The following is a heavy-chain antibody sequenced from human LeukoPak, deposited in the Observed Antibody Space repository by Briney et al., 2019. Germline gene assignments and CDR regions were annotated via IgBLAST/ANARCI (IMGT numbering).Heavy chain of an antibody. CDR2: IYTSGST. CDR1: GGSMSSYY. CDR3: ARVGALGGHDF. V-gene: IGHV4-4*07. J-gene: IGHJ4*02. D-gene: IGHD1-26*01. Sequence: SETLSLTCTVSGGSMSSYYWSWIRQPGGKGLEWIGRIYTSGSTNYNPPLKSRVTISLDKSKNQFSLKLNSVTAADTAFYYCARVGALGGHDFWGQGSLVTVSS.